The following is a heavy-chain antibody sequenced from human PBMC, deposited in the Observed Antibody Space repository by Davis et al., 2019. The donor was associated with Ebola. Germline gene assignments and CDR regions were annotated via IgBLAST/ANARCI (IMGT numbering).Heavy chain of an antibody. CDR1: GYTFTSYA. Sequence: ASVKVSCKASGYTFTSYAMHWVRQAPGQRLEWMGWINAGNGNTKYSQKFQGRVTITRDTSASTAYMELSSLRSEDTAVYYCARCPWMEVRTYYYYYGMDVWGQGTTVTVSS. CDR3: ARCPWMEVRTYYYYYGMDV. D-gene: IGHD5-12*01. J-gene: IGHJ6*02. V-gene: IGHV1-3*01. CDR2: INAGNGNT.